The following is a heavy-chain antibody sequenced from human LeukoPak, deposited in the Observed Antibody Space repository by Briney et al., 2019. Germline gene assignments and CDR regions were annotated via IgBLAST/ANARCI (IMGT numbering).Heavy chain of an antibody. V-gene: IGHV4-30-2*01. J-gene: IGHJ4*02. CDR3: ARWSGIAVVGTAGDY. Sequence: SETLSLTCAVSGGSISSGGYSWSWIRQPPGKGLEWIGYIYHSGSTNYNPSLKSRVTISVDTSKNQFSLKLSSVTAADTAVYYCARWSGIAVVGTAGDYWGQGTLVTVSS. CDR1: GGSISSGGYS. D-gene: IGHD6-19*01. CDR2: IYHSGST.